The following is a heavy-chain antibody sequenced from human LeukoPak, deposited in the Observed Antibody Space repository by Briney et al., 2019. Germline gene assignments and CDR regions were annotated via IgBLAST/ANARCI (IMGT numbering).Heavy chain of an antibody. D-gene: IGHD2-15*01. V-gene: IGHV3-30-3*01. Sequence: GGSLRLSCAASGFTFSSYAMHWVRQAPGKGLEWVAVISYDGNNKYYADSVKGRFTISRDNSKNTLHLQMNSLRDEDTAVYYCARDVHVVVVAATFYWGQGTLVTVSS. CDR1: GFTFSSYA. J-gene: IGHJ4*02. CDR2: ISYDGNNK. CDR3: ARDVHVVVVAATFY.